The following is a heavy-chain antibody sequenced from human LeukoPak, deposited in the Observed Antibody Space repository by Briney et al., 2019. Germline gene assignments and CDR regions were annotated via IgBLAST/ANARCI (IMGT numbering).Heavy chain of an antibody. CDR1: GFTFSSSA. D-gene: IGHD3/OR15-3a*01. CDR2: IDGSGRTT. CDR3: AKVATWTCFDS. Sequence: GGSLRLSCAASGFTFSSSAVSWVRQAPGKGLGWVSAIDGSGRTTYYADSVKGRFTVSRDNSKNTLYLQLTSLRVDDTAVYYCAKVATWTCFDSWGQGTLVTVSS. J-gene: IGHJ4*02. V-gene: IGHV3-23*01.